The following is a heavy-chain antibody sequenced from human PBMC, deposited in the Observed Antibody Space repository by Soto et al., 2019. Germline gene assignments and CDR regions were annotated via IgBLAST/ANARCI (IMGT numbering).Heavy chain of an antibody. CDR3: AKDQEAYYYDSSGYPNSDP. V-gene: IGHV3-30*18. CDR2: ISYDGSNK. CDR1: GFTFSSYG. Sequence: GSLRLSCAASGFTFSSYGMHWVRQAPGKGLEWVAVISYDGSNKYYADSVKGRFTISRDNSKNTLYLQMNSLRAEDTAVYYCAKDQEAYYYDSSGYPNSDPWGQGTLVTVSS. D-gene: IGHD3-22*01. J-gene: IGHJ5*02.